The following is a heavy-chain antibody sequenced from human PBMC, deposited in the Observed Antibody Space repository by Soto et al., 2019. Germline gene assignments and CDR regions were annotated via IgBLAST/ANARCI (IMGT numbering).Heavy chain of an antibody. D-gene: IGHD2-2*01. CDR1: GYSFTSYG. CDR2: ISAYNGNT. CDR3: ATIPAAMLFAFDI. J-gene: IGHJ3*02. V-gene: IGHV1-18*01. Sequence: ASVKVSCKASGYSFTSYGISWVRQAPGQGLEWMGWISAYNGNTNYAQKLQGRVTMTTDTSTSTAYMELRSLRSDDTAVYYCATIPAAMLFAFDIWGQGTMVTVSS.